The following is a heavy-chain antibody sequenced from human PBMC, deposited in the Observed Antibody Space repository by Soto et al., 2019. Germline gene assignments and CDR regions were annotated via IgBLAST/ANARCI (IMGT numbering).Heavy chain of an antibody. CDR3: ARGAVYSYGYLGPYYFDY. CDR2: ISYDGSNK. J-gene: IGHJ4*02. CDR1: GFTFSSYA. V-gene: IGHV3-30-3*01. Sequence: GGSLRLSCAASGFTFSSYAMHWVRQAPGKGLEWVAVISYDGSNKYYADSVKGRFTISRDNSKNTLYLQMNSLRAEDTAVYYCARGAVYSYGYLGPYYFDYWGQGTLVTV. D-gene: IGHD5-18*01.